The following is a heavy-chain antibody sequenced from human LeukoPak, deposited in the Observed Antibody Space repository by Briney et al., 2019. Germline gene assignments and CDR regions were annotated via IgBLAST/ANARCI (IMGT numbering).Heavy chain of an antibody. D-gene: IGHD4-11*01. CDR1: GGSISTYY. CDR3: ARSHYSNYYFDY. CDR2: IYYSGST. V-gene: IGHV4-59*12. Sequence: SETLSLTCTVSGGSISTYYWSWIRQPPGKGLEWIGYIYYSGSTNYNPSLKSRVTMSVDTSKNQFSLKLSSVTAADTAVYYCARSHYSNYYFDYWGQGTLVTVSS. J-gene: IGHJ4*02.